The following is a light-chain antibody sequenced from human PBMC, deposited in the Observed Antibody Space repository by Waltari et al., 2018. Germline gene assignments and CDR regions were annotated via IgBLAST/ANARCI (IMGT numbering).Light chain of an antibody. CDR1: EDVKTH. CDR3: QQYYDLPLT. Sequence: DIHLTQSPASLSASVGDRVSITCQAREDVKTHVNWYHQKPGKAPEVLIFGASSLQTGVPSRFSVSGSGTDFTLTITSLQSEDIGTYYCQQYYDLPLTFGGGTKVDIK. J-gene: IGKJ4*01. V-gene: IGKV1-33*01. CDR2: GAS.